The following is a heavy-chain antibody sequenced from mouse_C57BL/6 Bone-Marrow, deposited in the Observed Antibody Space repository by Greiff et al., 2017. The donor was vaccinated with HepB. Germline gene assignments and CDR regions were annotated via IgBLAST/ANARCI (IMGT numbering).Heavy chain of an antibody. CDR2: IYPGNSDT. D-gene: IGHD1-1*01. CDR1: GYTFTSYW. J-gene: IGHJ1*03. V-gene: IGHV1-5*01. Sequence: EVQLKESGTVLARPGASVKMSCKTSGYTFTSYWMHWVKQRPGRGLEWIGAIYPGNSDTSYNQKFKGKAKLPAVTSASTAYMELSSLTNEDSAVYYCTRDTTVVDPWYFDVWGTGTTVTVSS. CDR3: TRDTTVVDPWYFDV.